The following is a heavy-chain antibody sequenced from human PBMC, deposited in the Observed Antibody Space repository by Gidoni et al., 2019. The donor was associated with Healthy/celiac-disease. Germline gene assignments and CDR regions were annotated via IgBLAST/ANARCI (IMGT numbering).Heavy chain of an antibody. CDR2: ISWNSGSI. CDR3: AKSTHYGDYGEDFDY. CDR1: GFTFDDYA. V-gene: IGHV3-9*01. Sequence: EVQLVESGGGLVQSGTSLRLSCAASGFTFDDYAMPWVRQAPGEGLEWVSGISWNSGSIGYADSVKGRFTISRDNAKNSLYLQMNSLRAEDTALYYCAKSTHYGDYGEDFDYWGQRTLVTVSS. D-gene: IGHD4-17*01. J-gene: IGHJ4*02.